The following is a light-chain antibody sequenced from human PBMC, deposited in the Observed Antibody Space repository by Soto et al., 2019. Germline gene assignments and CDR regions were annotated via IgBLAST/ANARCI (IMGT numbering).Light chain of an antibody. V-gene: IGLV2-14*01. J-gene: IGLJ1*01. CDR2: EVT. CDR3: ASYRTINTYV. Sequence: QSALTQPASVSGSPGPSITVSCTGTSDDIGRYNHVSWYQQHPGKAPKLMISEVTNRPSGVSNRFSGSKSGNTASLTISKLQAEDEADYYCASYRTINTYVFGTGTKVTVL. CDR1: SDDIGRYNH.